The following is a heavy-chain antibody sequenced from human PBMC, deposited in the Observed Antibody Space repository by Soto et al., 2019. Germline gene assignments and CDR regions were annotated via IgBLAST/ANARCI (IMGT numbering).Heavy chain of an antibody. Sequence: EVQLVESGGGLVQPGGSLRLSCEASGFTVSSNYMSWVRQAPGKGLEWVSVIYSGGSTYYADSVKGRFTISRHNSKNKMYLQMNSLIAEDTSVYYCARVSGYDYVVDYWGQGTLVTVSS. J-gene: IGHJ4*02. V-gene: IGHV3-53*04. CDR2: IYSGGST. CDR1: GFTVSSNY. D-gene: IGHD5-12*01. CDR3: ARVSGYDYVVDY.